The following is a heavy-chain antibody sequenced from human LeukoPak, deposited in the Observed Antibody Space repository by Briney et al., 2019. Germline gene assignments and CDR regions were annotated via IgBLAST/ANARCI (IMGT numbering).Heavy chain of an antibody. CDR2: ISASDGST. D-gene: IGHD6-19*01. J-gene: IGHJ4*02. CDR1: GFTFSSYA. CDR3: AKLTSGWFEDF. V-gene: IGHV3-23*01. Sequence: PGGSLRLSCAASGFTFSSYAMTWVRQAPGKGLEWVSAISASDGSTYYVDSVKGRFTISRDFSKNTLFLKMDSLRAEDTAVYYCAKLTSGWFEDFWGQGTLVTVSS.